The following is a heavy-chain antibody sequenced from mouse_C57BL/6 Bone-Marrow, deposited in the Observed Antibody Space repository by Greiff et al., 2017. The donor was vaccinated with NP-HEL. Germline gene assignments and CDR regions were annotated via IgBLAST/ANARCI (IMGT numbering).Heavy chain of an antibody. J-gene: IGHJ2*01. CDR2: IDPENGDT. Sequence: VQLQQSGAELVRPGASVKLSCTASGFNIKDDYMHWVKQRPEQGLEWIGWIDPENGDTEYASKFQGKATITADTSSNTAYLQLSSLTSEDTAVYYCTGRPYYFDDWGKGTTLTVSS. V-gene: IGHV14-4*01. D-gene: IGHD1-2*01. CDR3: TGRPYYFDD. CDR1: GFNIKDDY.